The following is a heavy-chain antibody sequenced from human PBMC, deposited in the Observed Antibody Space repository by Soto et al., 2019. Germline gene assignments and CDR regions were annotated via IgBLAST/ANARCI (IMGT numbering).Heavy chain of an antibody. CDR2: IYPGDSDT. Sequence: ESLKISCKGSGYSFTSYWIGWVRQMPGKGLEWMGIIYPGDSDTRYSPSFQGQVTISADKSISTAYLQWNSLKASDTAMYYCARTDYSYGYYYYYGMDVWGQGTTVTVSS. J-gene: IGHJ6*02. CDR3: ARTDYSYGYYYYYGMDV. D-gene: IGHD5-18*01. V-gene: IGHV5-51*01. CDR1: GYSFTSYW.